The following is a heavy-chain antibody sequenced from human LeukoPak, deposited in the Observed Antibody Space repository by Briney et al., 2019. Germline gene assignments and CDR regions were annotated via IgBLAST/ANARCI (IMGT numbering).Heavy chain of an antibody. V-gene: IGHV4-59*01. CDR3: ARVGFGNTPHPIDY. Sequence: PSETLSLTCTVSGGSISTSYWSWIRQPPGKGLEWIGYIYYSGSTNYNPSLKSRVTISVDTSKNQFSLELTSVTAADTAVYYCARVGFGNTPHPIDYWGQGTLVTVSS. D-gene: IGHD4-23*01. J-gene: IGHJ4*02. CDR2: IYYSGST. CDR1: GGSISTSY.